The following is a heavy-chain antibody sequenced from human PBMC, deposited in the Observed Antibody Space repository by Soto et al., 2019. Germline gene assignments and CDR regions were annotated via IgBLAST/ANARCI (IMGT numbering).Heavy chain of an antibody. J-gene: IGHJ4*02. D-gene: IGHD3-10*01. CDR2: INHSGST. V-gene: IGHV4-34*01. CDR1: GGSFSGYY. CDR3: ARTYGSGSSFLDY. Sequence: PSETLSLTCAVYGGSFSGYYWSWIRQPPGKGLEWIGEINHSGSTNYNPSLKSRVTISVDTSKNQFSLKLSSVTAADTAVYYCARTYGSGSSFLDYWGQGTLVTVSS.